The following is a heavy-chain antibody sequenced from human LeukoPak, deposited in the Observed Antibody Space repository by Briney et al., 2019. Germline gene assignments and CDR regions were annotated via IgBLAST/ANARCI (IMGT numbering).Heavy chain of an antibody. D-gene: IGHD6-13*01. CDR1: GFTFSDYS. J-gene: IGHJ3*02. CDR3: AKRVAEQSSSWYIDM. CDR2: ISGGGGHT. V-gene: IGHV3-23*01. Sequence: GGSLRLSCSASGFTFSDYSMIWVRQAPGRGLEWVSAISGGGGHTFYADSVKGRVTTSRDNSKSTLYLQMNSLRAEDTAVYYCAKRVAEQSSSWYIDMWGQGTLVSVSS.